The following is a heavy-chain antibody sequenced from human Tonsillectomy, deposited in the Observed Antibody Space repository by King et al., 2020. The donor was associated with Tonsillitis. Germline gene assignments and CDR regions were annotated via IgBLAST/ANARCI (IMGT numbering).Heavy chain of an antibody. V-gene: IGHV4-34*01. D-gene: IGHD3-10*01. CDR2: INHSGST. J-gene: IGHJ5*02. CDR1: GGSFSGYY. Sequence: VQLPQWGAGLLKPSETLSLTCAVYGGSFSGYYWSWIRQPPGKGLEWMGEINHSGSTNYNPSLKSRVTISVDTSKNQFSLKLSSVTAADTAVYYCARFLYYYGSGRFDPWGQGTLVTVSS. CDR3: ARFLYYYGSGRFDP.